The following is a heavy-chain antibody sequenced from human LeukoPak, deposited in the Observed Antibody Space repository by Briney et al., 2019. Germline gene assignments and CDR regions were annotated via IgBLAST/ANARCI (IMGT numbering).Heavy chain of an antibody. CDR2: ISGSGGST. CDR3: ARTDYYAYYYGMDV. D-gene: IGHD3-10*01. Sequence: GGSLRLSCAASGFTFSSYAMSWVRQAPGKGLEWVSAISGSGGSTYYADSVKGRFTISRDNSKNTLYLQMNSLRAEDTAVYYCARTDYYAYYYGMDVWGQGTTVTVSS. V-gene: IGHV3-23*01. J-gene: IGHJ6*02. CDR1: GFTFSSYA.